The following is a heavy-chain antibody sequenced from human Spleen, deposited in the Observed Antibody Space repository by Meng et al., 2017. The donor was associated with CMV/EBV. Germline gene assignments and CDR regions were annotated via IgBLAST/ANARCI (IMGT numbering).Heavy chain of an antibody. J-gene: IGHJ4*02. CDR3: AREGRVQYGFWSGPSTGYYFDF. V-gene: IGHV1-18*01. CDR1: GGTFTSYA. CDR2: ISAYSHDT. Sequence: ASVKVSCKASGGTFTSYAISWVRQAPGQGLEWMGWISAYSHDTEYAEKFQGRLTLTTDTSTSTAYMELRSLRSDDTAVYYCAREGRVQYGFWSGPSTGYYFDFWGQGTLVTVSS. D-gene: IGHD3-3*01.